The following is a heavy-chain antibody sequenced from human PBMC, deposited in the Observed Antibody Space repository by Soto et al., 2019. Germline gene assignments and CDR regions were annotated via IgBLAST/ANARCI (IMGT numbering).Heavy chain of an antibody. D-gene: IGHD3-16*01. CDR1: VTIFSSST. V-gene: IGHV1-69*08. CDR3: ARGLGGRIDD. J-gene: IGHJ6*01. CDR2: IIPILGET. Sequence: QVQLVQSGAEVKKPGSSVRVSGKASVTIFSSSTISWLRQAPGQGLEWMGRIIPILGETNSAQKFQGRVILTADKSTNTAYMQLNSLRLEYTAVYYCARGLGGRIDDWGQGTTVTVSS.